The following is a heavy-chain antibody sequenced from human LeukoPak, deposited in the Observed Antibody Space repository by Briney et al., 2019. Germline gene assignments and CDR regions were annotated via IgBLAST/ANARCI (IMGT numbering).Heavy chain of an antibody. V-gene: IGHV1-24*01. Sequence: ASVKVSCKVSGYTLTELSMHWVRQAPGKGLEWMGGFDPEDGETIYAQKFQGRVTMTEDTSTDTAYMELSSQRSEDTAVYYCATEGGYSGSYYFDYWGQGTLVTVSS. CDR3: ATEGGYSGSYYFDY. J-gene: IGHJ4*02. CDR2: FDPEDGET. D-gene: IGHD1-26*01. CDR1: GYTLTELS.